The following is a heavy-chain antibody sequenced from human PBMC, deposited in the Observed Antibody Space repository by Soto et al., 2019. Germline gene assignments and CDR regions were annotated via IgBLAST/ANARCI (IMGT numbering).Heavy chain of an antibody. Sequence: PGGSLRLSCAASGFTFSSYAMSWVRQAPGKGLEWVSAISGSGGSTYYADSVKGRFTISRDNSKNTLYLQMNSLRAEDTAVYYCASHLSFLEWLLYQYYYYCMDVWGQGTTVTVSS. CDR3: ASHLSFLEWLLYQYYYYCMDV. V-gene: IGHV3-23*01. CDR1: GFTFSSYA. J-gene: IGHJ6*02. CDR2: ISGSGGST. D-gene: IGHD3-3*01.